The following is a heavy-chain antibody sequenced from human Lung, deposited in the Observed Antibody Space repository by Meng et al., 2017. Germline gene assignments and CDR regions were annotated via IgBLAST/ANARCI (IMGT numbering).Heavy chain of an antibody. D-gene: IGHD4-11*01. CDR3: ARGPTTMAHDFDY. Sequence: QVQLKHGGAGLLKPSGTLSLTCVVSGGSFSDYYWSWIRQPPGKGLEWIGEINHSGSTNYNPSLESRATISVDTSQNNLSLKLSSVTAADSAVYYCARGPTTMAHDFDYWGQGTLVTVSS. V-gene: IGHV4-34*01. CDR2: INHSGST. J-gene: IGHJ4*02. CDR1: GGSFSDYY.